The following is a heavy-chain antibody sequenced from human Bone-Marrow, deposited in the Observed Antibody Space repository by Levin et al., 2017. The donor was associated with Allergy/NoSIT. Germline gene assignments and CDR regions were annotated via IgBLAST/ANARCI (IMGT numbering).Heavy chain of an antibody. CDR1: GGSFSGYY. V-gene: IGHV4-34*01. J-gene: IGHJ4*02. CDR3: ARYARYCTNGVCSRGYFDY. D-gene: IGHD2-8*01. Sequence: SETLSLTCAVYGGSFSGYYWSWIRQPPGKGLEWIGEINHSGSTNYNPSLKSRVTISVDTSKNQFSLKLSSVTAADTAVYYCARYARYCTNGVCSRGYFDYWGQGTLVTVSS. CDR2: INHSGST.